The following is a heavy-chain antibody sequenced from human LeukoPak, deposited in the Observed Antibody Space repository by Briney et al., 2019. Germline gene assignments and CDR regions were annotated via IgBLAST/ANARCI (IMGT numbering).Heavy chain of an antibody. CDR3: ARDRSPSWFYS. CDR1: VAPLSSNY. CDR2: IYHSGGV. J-gene: IGHJ5*01. Sequence: KPSETLTLPCTVSVAPLSSNYWRCPPQPPGKGLEWVGSIYHSGGVNYNPSLKSRVTISADTSKNQFSLKLNSVTAGDTAVYYCARDRSPSWFYSWGQGTLVNVFS. V-gene: IGHV4-59*01.